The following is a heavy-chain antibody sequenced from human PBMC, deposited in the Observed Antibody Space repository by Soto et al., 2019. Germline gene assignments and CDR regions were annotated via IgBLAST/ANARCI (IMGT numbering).Heavy chain of an antibody. J-gene: IGHJ4*02. Sequence: ASVKVSCKASGYTFTSYDINWVRQATGQGLEWMGWMNPNSGNTGYAQKFQGRVTMTRNTSISTAYMELSSLRSEDTAVYYCARGLTNGGFLEWLLHYYFDYWGQGTLVTVSS. V-gene: IGHV1-8*01. D-gene: IGHD3-3*01. CDR1: GYTFTSYD. CDR3: ARGLTNGGFLEWLLHYYFDY. CDR2: MNPNSGNT.